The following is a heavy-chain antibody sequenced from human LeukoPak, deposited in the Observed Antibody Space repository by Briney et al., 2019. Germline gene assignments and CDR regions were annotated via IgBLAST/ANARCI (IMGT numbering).Heavy chain of an antibody. CDR2: ISKDGSNK. Sequence: PGGSLRLSCAASGLTFSSHAMHWVRQAPGKGLEWVAAISKDGSNKNYADSMKGRFTISRDNAKNSLYLQMNSLRAEDTAVYYCARESDEWELPLDAFDIWGQGTMVTVSS. V-gene: IGHV3-30-3*01. J-gene: IGHJ3*02. CDR1: GLTFSSHA. D-gene: IGHD1-26*01. CDR3: ARESDEWELPLDAFDI.